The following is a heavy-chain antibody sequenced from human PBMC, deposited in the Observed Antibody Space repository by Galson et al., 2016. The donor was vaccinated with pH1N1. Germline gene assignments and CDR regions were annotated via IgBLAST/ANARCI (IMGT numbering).Heavy chain of an antibody. CDR3: ARGRDYDILTGSSYYFDF. J-gene: IGHJ4*02. CDR1: NGSISSGDYF. CDR2: IYYSGNT. Sequence: TLSLTCTVSNGSISSGDYFWSWIRQPPGKGLEWIGYIYYSGNTYYTPSLKSRFTISLDTSKNQFSLRLTSVTATDTAIYYCARGRDYDILTGSSYYFDFWGKGTLVTVSS. D-gene: IGHD3-9*01. V-gene: IGHV4-30-4*08.